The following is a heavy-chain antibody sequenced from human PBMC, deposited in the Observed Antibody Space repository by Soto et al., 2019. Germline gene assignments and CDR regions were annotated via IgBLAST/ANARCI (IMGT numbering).Heavy chain of an antibody. CDR3: AHGYVQLLATFHYFDS. V-gene: IGHV2-5*02. Sequence: VPTPVNPTQTLTLTCTFSGFSITGNGEGVGWIRQPPGKALEWLALIYWADDKRYSPSLRNRLTITLDNSKDQVILTMTDMGPADTATYYCAHGYVQLLATFHYFDSWGQGTQVTVSS. CDR1: GFSITGNGEG. D-gene: IGHD2-2*01. J-gene: IGHJ4*02. CDR2: IYWADDK.